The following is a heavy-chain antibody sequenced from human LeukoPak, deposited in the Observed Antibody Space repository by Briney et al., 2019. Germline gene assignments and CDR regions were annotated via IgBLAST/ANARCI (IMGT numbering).Heavy chain of an antibody. CDR3: AGAPYNFWSTYLDY. CDR1: GSSISSDYY. Sequence: SETLSLTCAVSGSSISSDYYWGWIRQPPGKGLEWIGSISHGGSTYYSPSLKSRLTISVDTSKNQFSLNLSSVTAADTAVYYCAGAPYNFWSTYLDYLGQGTLVTVSS. J-gene: IGHJ4*02. V-gene: IGHV4-38-2*01. D-gene: IGHD3-3*01. CDR2: ISHGGST.